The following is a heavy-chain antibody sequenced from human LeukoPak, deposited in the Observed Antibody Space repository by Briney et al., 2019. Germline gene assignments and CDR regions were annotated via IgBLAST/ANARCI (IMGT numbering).Heavy chain of an antibody. Sequence: SETLSLTCAVSGASISSSNWWSWVRQPPGKGLEWIGSIYYSGSTYYNPSLKSRVTISVDTSKNQFSLKLSSVTAADTAVYYCAKQSFEAMGATYFDYWGQGTLVTVSS. V-gene: IGHV4-4*02. D-gene: IGHD1-26*01. J-gene: IGHJ4*02. CDR1: GASISSSNW. CDR3: AKQSFEAMGATYFDY. CDR2: IYYSGST.